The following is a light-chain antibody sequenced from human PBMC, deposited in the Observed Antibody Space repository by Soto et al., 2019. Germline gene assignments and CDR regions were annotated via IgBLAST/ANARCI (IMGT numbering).Light chain of an antibody. V-gene: IGKV3D-7*01. CDR1: QSVSSSY. J-gene: IGKJ1*01. CDR2: GAS. Sequence: PGERVTPSCSASQSVSSSYLTWYQQKPGQAPRLLIYGASTRATSIPARFSGSGSGTDFTLTISSLQPDDFATYYCQQYNDYSATFGQGTKVDIK. CDR3: QQYNDYSAT.